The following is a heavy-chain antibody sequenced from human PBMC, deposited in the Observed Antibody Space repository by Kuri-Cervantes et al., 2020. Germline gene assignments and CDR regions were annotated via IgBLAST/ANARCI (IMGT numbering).Heavy chain of an antibody. D-gene: IGHD6-19*01. CDR3: AKGYSCGWYSDWFDP. CDR2: ISSSSSTI. V-gene: IGHV3-48*04. Sequence: GESLKISCVASGFTFSSYSMNWVRQAPGKGLEWVSYISSSSSTIYYADSVKGRFTISRDNAKNSLYLQMNSLRAEDTAVYYCAKGYSCGWYSDWFDPWGQGTLVTVSS. CDR1: GFTFSSYS. J-gene: IGHJ5*02.